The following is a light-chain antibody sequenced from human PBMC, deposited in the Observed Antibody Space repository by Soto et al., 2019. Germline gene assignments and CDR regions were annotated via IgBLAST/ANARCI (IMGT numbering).Light chain of an antibody. V-gene: IGKV1-39*01. CDR3: QQRNPLT. CDR1: QSISSY. Sequence: DIQMTQSPSSLSASVGDRVTITCRASQSISSYLNWYQQKPGKAPKLLIYAASSLQSGVPSRFSGSGSGTDFTLTISSLQPEDFAVYYCQQRNPLTFGGGTKVDIK. CDR2: AAS. J-gene: IGKJ4*01.